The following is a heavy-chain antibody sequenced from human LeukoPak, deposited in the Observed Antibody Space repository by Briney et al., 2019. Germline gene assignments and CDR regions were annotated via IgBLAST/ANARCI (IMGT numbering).Heavy chain of an antibody. CDR1: GFTFSSYA. CDR2: ISSNGGST. V-gene: IGHV3-64*01. J-gene: IGHJ4*02. D-gene: IGHD6-6*01. CDR3: ARGGSIAARPFDY. Sequence: PGGSLRLSCAASGFTFSSYAMHWVRQAPGKGLEYVSAISSNGGSTYYAHSVKGRFTISRGNSKNTLYLQMGSLRAEDMAVYYCARGGSIAARPFDYWGQGTLVTVSS.